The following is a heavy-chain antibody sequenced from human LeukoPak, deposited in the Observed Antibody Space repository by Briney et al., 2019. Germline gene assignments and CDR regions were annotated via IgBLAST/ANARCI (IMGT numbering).Heavy chain of an antibody. V-gene: IGHV4-39*01. D-gene: IGHD2-15*01. J-gene: IGHJ3*02. CDR2: IYYSGST. CDR1: GGSISSSCYY. CDR3: ARDRQGAFDI. Sequence: SETLSLTCTVSGGSISSSCYYWGWIRQPPGKGLEWIGSIYYSGSTYYNPSLKSRVTISVDTSKNQCSLKLSSVTAADTAVYYCARDRQGAFDIWGQGTMVTVSS.